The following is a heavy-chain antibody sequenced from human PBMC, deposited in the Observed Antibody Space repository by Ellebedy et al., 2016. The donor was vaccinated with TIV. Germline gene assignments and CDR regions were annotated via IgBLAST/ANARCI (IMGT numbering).Heavy chain of an antibody. CDR1: GGSISSYY. Sequence: SETLSLXXTVSGGSISSYYWSWIRQPAGKGLEWIGRIYTSGSTNYNPSLKSRVTMSVDTSKNQFSLKLSSVTAADTAVYYCARDRYYYGSGSSFDYWGQGTLVTVSS. CDR3: ARDRYYYGSGSSFDY. J-gene: IGHJ4*02. D-gene: IGHD3-10*01. V-gene: IGHV4-4*07. CDR2: IYTSGST.